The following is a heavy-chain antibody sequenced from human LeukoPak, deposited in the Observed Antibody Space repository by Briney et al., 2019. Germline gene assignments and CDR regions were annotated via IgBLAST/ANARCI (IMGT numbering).Heavy chain of an antibody. D-gene: IGHD2-2*01. CDR1: GYTFTGYY. J-gene: IGHJ4*02. Sequence: GASVKVSCKASGYTFTGYYMHWVRQAPGQGLEWMGIINPSGGSTSYAQKFQGRVTMTRDTSTSTVYMELSSLRSEDTAVYYCARVARDCSSTSCPPYYWGQGTLVTVSS. V-gene: IGHV1-46*01. CDR2: INPSGGST. CDR3: ARVARDCSSTSCPPYY.